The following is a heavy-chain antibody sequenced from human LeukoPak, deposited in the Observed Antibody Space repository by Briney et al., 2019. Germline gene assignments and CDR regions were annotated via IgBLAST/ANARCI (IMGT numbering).Heavy chain of an antibody. V-gene: IGHV3-48*01. Sequence: GGSLRLSCAASGFTFNTYSMNWVRQAPGKGLEWISYISSGSNTIYYADSVKGRFTISRDSAKNSLYLQMNSLRAEDTAVYYCARRVGATYYFDYWGQGTLVTVSS. J-gene: IGHJ4*02. CDR2: ISSGSNTI. D-gene: IGHD1-26*01. CDR1: GFTFNTYS. CDR3: ARRVGATYYFDY.